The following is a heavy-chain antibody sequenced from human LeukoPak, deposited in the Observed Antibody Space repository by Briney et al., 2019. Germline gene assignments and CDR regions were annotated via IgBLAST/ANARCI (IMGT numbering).Heavy chain of an antibody. Sequence: GGSLRLSCAASGFTFDDYAMHWVRQAPGKGLEWVSGISWNSGSIGYADSVKGRFTISRDNAKNSLYLQMNSLRAEDTALYYCAKDTGSYLGVTAIPPPIFQHWGQGTLVTVSS. V-gene: IGHV3-9*01. D-gene: IGHD2-21*02. CDR2: ISWNSGSI. J-gene: IGHJ1*01. CDR3: AKDTGSYLGVTAIPPPIFQH. CDR1: GFTFDDYA.